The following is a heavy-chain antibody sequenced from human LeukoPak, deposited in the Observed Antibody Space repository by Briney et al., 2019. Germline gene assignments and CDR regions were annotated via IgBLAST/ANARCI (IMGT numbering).Heavy chain of an antibody. CDR3: ARGYDSSGTYYYYYYMDV. D-gene: IGHD3-22*01. V-gene: IGHV4-59*12. CDR1: GGSISSYY. J-gene: IGHJ6*03. Sequence: PSETLSLTCAVYGGSISSYYWSWIRQPPGKGLEWIGYIYYSGSTNYNPPLKSRVTISVDPSKNQFSLKLSSVTSADTAVYYCARGYDSSGTYYYYYYMDVWGKGTTVTVSS. CDR2: IYYSGST.